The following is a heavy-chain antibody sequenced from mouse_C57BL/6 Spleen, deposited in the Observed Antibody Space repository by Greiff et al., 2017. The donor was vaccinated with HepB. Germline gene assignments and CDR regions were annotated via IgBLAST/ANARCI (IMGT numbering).Heavy chain of an antibody. CDR1: GYTFTSYW. CDR3: ARSDGLYAMDY. CDR2: IHPNSGST. V-gene: IGHV1-64*01. Sequence: QVQLQQPGAELVKPGASVKLSCKASGYTFTSYWMHWVKQRPGQGLEWIGMIHPNSGSTNYNEKFKSKATLTVDKSSSTAYMQLSSLTSEDSAVYYCARSDGLYAMDYWGQGTSVTVSS. D-gene: IGHD1-2*01. J-gene: IGHJ4*01.